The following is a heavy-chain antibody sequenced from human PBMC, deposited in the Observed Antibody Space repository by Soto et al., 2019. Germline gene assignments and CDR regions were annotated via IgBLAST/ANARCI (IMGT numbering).Heavy chain of an antibody. CDR1: GGTFSSYA. Sequence: SVKVSCKASGGTFSSYAISWVRQAPGQGLEWMGGIIPIFGTANYAQKFQGRVTITADESTSTAYMELSSLRSEDTAVYYCAITVVPAAAHYYGMDVWGQGTTVTVSS. D-gene: IGHD2-2*01. CDR2: IIPIFGTA. J-gene: IGHJ6*02. V-gene: IGHV1-69*13. CDR3: AITVVPAAAHYYGMDV.